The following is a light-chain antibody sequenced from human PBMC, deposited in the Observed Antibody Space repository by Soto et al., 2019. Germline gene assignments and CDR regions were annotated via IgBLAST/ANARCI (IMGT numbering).Light chain of an antibody. CDR1: QSVSSN. CDR2: DAS. CDR3: KQRSSWPLT. J-gene: IGKJ4*01. Sequence: EVLMTQSPATLSVSPGERATLSCRASQSVSSNLAWYQQKGGQAPRLLIYDASNRATGIQARFSGSASGTDFTLTISSLEPEDFAVYYCKQRSSWPLTFGGGTKVDIK. V-gene: IGKV3-11*01.